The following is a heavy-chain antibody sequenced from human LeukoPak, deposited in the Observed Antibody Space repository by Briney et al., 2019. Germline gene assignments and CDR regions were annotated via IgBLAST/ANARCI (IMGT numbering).Heavy chain of an antibody. J-gene: IGHJ4*02. Sequence: SETLSLTCTVSGGSISSGDYYWSWIRHPPGKGLEWIGYIYYSGSTYYNPSLQSRVTISVDTSKNQFSLKLRSVTAADTAVYYCASGRILGAIAYWGQGTLVTVSS. V-gene: IGHV4-30-4*01. D-gene: IGHD1-26*01. CDR3: ASGRILGAIAY. CDR1: GGSISSGDYY. CDR2: IYYSGST.